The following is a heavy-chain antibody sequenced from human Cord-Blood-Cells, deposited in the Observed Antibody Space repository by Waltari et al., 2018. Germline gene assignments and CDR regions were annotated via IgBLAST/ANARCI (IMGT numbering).Heavy chain of an antibody. J-gene: IGHJ3*02. CDR2: IYHSGST. V-gene: IGHV4-4*02. CDR1: GGSISSSHW. D-gene: IGHD7-27*01. CDR3: ARDDRETGDPRGDAFDI. Sequence: QVQLQESGPGLVKPSGTLSLTCAVSGGSISSSHWWSWVRQPPGKGLEWIGEIYHSGSTNYNPSLKSRVTISVDKSKNQFSLKLSSVTAADTAVYYCARDDRETGDPRGDAFDIWGQGTMVTVSS.